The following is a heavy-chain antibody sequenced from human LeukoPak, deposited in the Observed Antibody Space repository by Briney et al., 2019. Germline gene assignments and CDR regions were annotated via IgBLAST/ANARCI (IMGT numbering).Heavy chain of an antibody. D-gene: IGHD3-22*01. CDR3: ARDRRYYYDSSGYGD. J-gene: IGHJ4*02. V-gene: IGHV3-53*01. CDR1: GFTVNSNY. Sequence: PGGSLRLSCAASGFTVNSNYMSWVRQAPGKGLEWVSVIYSGGSTYYADSVKGRFTISRDNSKNTLYLQMNSLRAEDTAVYYCARDRRYYYDSSGYGDWGQGTLVTVSS. CDR2: IYSGGST.